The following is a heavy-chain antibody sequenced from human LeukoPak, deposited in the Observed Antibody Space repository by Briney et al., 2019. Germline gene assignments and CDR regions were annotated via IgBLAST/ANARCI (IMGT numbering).Heavy chain of an antibody. J-gene: IGHJ4*02. CDR3: AAGTGTSDFDY. V-gene: IGHV3-15*01. CDR1: GFIFNNAW. Sequence: GGSLRLSCAASGFIFNNAWMSWVRQAPGKGLEWVGRIKNKADGGTTDYAAPVKGRFTISRDDSENMLYLQMNSLKTDDTAVYYCAAGTGTSDFDYWGQGTLVSVSS. D-gene: IGHD1-7*01. CDR2: IKNKADGGTT.